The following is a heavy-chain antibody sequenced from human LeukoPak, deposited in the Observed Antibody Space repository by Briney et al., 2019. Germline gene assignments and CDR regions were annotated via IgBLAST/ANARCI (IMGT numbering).Heavy chain of an antibody. D-gene: IGHD3-10*01. Sequence: PSETLSLTCTVSGGSIGSYYWSWIRQPPGKGLEWIGYIYYSGSTNYNPSLKSRVTISVDTSKNQFSLKLSSVTAADTAVYYCARFGARRGFDPWGQGTLVTVSS. V-gene: IGHV4-59*08. CDR2: IYYSGST. CDR3: ARFGARRGFDP. CDR1: GGSIGSYY. J-gene: IGHJ5*02.